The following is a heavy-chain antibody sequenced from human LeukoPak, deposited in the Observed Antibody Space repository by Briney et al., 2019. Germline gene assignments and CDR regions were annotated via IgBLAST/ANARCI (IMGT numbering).Heavy chain of an antibody. J-gene: IGHJ4*02. CDR3: AKGGDLVVVPAAISYFDY. CDR2: ISGSGGST. D-gene: IGHD2-2*02. CDR1: GFTFSSHA. V-gene: IGHV3-23*01. Sequence: GGSLRLSCAASGFTFSSHAMSWVRQAPGKGLEWVSAISGSGGSTYYADSVKGRFTISRDNSKNTLYLQMNSLRAEDTAVYYCAKGGDLVVVPAAISYFDYWGQGTLVTVSS.